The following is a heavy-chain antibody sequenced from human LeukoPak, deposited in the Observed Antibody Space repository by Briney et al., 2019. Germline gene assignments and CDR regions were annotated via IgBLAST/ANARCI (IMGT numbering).Heavy chain of an antibody. J-gene: IGHJ4*02. CDR2: IYYSGST. CDR1: GGSISSYY. V-gene: IGHV4-59*08. D-gene: IGHD4/OR15-4a*01. Sequence: SETLSLTCTVSGGSISSYYWSWIRQPPGKGLEWIGYIYYSGSTNYNPSLKSRVTISVGTSKNQFSLKLSSVTAADTAVYYCARHGPLTTNLEYYFDYWGQGTLVTVSS. CDR3: ARHGPLTTNLEYYFDY.